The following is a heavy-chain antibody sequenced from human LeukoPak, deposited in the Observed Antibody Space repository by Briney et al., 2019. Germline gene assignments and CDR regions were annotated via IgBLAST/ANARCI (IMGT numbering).Heavy chain of an antibody. Sequence: GGSLRLSCAASGFAFSNYAIHWVRQAPGKGLEWVAVISYDGSNKYYADSVKGRFTISRDNSKNTLYLQMNSLRAEDTAVYYCAKDGTFAEDFSHYYYYYGMDVWGQGTTVIVSS. J-gene: IGHJ6*02. CDR3: AKDGTFAEDFSHYYYYYGMDV. CDR2: ISYDGSNK. V-gene: IGHV3-30-3*01. D-gene: IGHD2/OR15-2a*01. CDR1: GFAFSNYA.